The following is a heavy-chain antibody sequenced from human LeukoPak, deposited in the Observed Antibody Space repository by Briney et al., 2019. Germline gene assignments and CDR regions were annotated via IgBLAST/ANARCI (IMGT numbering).Heavy chain of an antibody. Sequence: SETLSLTCTVYGGFIYSYYWRWLRPPPGRGLVWFGYIHCTGRTYYHRSLRSRVTISVDTFRTQFSLRLKSVTAAATVVYYWASSERNYARWGQGTLVTVSS. D-gene: IGHD1-7*01. V-gene: IGHV4-59*08. CDR3: ASSERNYAR. CDR1: GGFIYSYY. CDR2: IHCTGRT. J-gene: IGHJ4*02.